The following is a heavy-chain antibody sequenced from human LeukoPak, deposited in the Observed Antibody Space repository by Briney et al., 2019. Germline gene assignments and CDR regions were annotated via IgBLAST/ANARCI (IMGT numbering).Heavy chain of an antibody. Sequence: QTGGSLRLSCEVSGFTFNSYVMSWVRRAPGKGLEWVSSFNGRGGYTFYADSVKGRFTISRDNSKNTLYLQMNSLRAEDTAVYYCAKDRDSSFDYWGQGTLVTVSS. D-gene: IGHD2-21*01. CDR1: GFTFNSYV. V-gene: IGHV3-23*01. J-gene: IGHJ4*02. CDR2: FNGRGGYT. CDR3: AKDRDSSFDY.